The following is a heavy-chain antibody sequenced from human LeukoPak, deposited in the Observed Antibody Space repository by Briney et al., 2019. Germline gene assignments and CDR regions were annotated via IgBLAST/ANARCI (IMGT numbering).Heavy chain of an antibody. D-gene: IGHD5-24*01. CDR2: ILFDGSNK. CDR1: GFTFSSYV. Sequence: PGRSLRLSCAASGFTFSSYVMHWVRQAPGKGLDWVAVILFDGSNKYYADSVKGRFTISRDNSKNTLYLQVNSLRAEDTAVYYRAREGARRDGYNSGLDYWGQGTLVTVSS. CDR3: AREGARRDGYNSGLDY. J-gene: IGHJ4*02. V-gene: IGHV3-30*04.